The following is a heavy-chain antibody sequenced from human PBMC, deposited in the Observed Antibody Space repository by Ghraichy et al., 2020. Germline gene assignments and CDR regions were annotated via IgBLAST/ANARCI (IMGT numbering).Heavy chain of an antibody. Sequence: ETLSLTCAVYGGSFSGYHWTWIRQPPGKGLEWIGEVSDSGSTRASPALGSRVTMSVDTSNNQFSLNMTSVTAAETAVYYWARTPLRGRGGRYSSSTDGKKKWLDPWGQGTLVTVSS. CDR2: VSDSGST. CDR1: GGSFSGYH. CDR3: ARTPLRGRGGRYSSSTDGKKKWLDP. J-gene: IGHJ5*02. D-gene: IGHD3-16*01. V-gene: IGHV4-34*01.